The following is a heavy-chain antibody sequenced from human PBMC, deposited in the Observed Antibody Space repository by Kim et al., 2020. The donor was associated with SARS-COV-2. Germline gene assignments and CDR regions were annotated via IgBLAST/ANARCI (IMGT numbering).Heavy chain of an antibody. CDR1: GGTFSSYA. CDR2: IIPIFVTA. J-gene: IGHJ4*02. CDR3: ARGESVIPYYFDY. Sequence: SVKVSCKASGGTFSSYAISWVRQAPGQGLEWMGGIIPIFVTANFAQKFQGRVTITADESTSTAYMELSSLRSEDTAVYYCARGESVIPYYFDYWGQGTLVTVSS. D-gene: IGHD3-16*02. V-gene: IGHV1-69*13.